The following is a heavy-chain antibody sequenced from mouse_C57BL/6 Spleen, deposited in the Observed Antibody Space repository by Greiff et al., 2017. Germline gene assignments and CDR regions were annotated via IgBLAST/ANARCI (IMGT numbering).Heavy chain of an antibody. V-gene: IGHV14-4*01. CDR1: GFNIKDDY. CDR2: IDPENGDT. CDR3: TTGGLRLAY. J-gene: IGHJ3*01. Sequence: VQLQQSGAELVRPGASVKLSCTASGFNIKDDYMHWVKQRPEQGLEWIGWIDPENGDTEYASKFQGKATITADTSSNTAYLQLSSLTSEDTAVYYCTTGGLRLAYWGQGTLVTVSA. D-gene: IGHD2-4*01.